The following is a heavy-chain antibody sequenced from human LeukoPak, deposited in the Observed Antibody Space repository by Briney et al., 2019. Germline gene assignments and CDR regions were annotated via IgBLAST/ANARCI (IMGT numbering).Heavy chain of an antibody. D-gene: IGHD6-19*01. CDR2: VNLQGST. CDR3: ARDRDSSGWFDY. V-gene: IGHV4-4*02. Sequence: PSETLSLTCGVSGGSISNTNWWTWVCPPPGKGLEWIGEVNLQGSTNYNPSLKSRVTMSVDMSKNQFSLKLSSVTAADTAFYYCARDRDSSGWFDYWGQGALVTVSS. J-gene: IGHJ4*02. CDR1: GGSISNTNW.